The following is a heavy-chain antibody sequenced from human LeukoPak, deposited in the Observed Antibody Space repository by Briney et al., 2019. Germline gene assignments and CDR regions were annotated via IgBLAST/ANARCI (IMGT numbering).Heavy chain of an antibody. CDR1: GGSISSYY. V-gene: IGHV4-59*08. J-gene: IGHJ4*02. CDR3: ARHDRNSGRYYDFDY. D-gene: IGHD1-26*01. CDR2: IFYTGST. Sequence: SETLSLTCTVSGGSISSYYWSWIRQPPGKGLEWIGYIFYTGSTNYNPSLKGRVTISVDTSKNQFSLNLTSVTAADTAVYYCARHDRNSGRYYDFDYWGQGTLVTVSS.